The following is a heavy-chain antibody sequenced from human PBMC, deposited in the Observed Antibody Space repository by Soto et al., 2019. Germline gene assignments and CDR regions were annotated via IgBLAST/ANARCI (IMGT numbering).Heavy chain of an antibody. Sequence: SETLSLTCTVSGGSITGGSISSTTYYWGWMRQPPGKGLEWIASFFIGGNTYYNPSLKSRVTTSVDTSKNQFSLKLSSVTAADTAVYYCARSVFPKDQLLLYWYFDLWGRGTLVT. CDR2: FFIGGNT. J-gene: IGHJ2*01. CDR1: GGSITGGSISSTTYY. V-gene: IGHV4-39*01. CDR3: ARSVFPKDQLLLYWYFDL. D-gene: IGHD2-2*01.